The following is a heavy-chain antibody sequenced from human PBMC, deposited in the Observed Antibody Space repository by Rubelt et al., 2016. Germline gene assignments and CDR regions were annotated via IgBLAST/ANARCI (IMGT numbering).Heavy chain of an antibody. J-gene: IGHJ2*01. CDR2: IYYSGST. V-gene: IGHV4-39*01. CDR3: ARLLRSYWYFDL. CDR1: GGSISSSSYY. Sequence: QLQLQESGPGLVKPAETLSLTCTVSGGSISSSSYYWGWLRQPPGKGLEWIGSIYYSGSTYYNPSLKSRVPISVDTSKNQFSLKLSSVTAEDTAVQYCARLLRSYWYFDLWGRGTLVTVSS.